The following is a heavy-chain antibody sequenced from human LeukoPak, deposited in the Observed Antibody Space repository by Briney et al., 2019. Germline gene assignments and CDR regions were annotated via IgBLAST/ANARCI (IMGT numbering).Heavy chain of an antibody. D-gene: IGHD5-18*01. V-gene: IGHV1-69*05. CDR2: IIPIFGTA. J-gene: IGHJ4*02. Sequence: ASVKVSCKASGGTFSSYAISWVRQAPGQGLEWMGGIIPIFGTANYAQKFQGRVTITTDESTSTAYMELSSLRSEDTAVYYCARERYSYGQFGYWGQGTLVTVSS. CDR3: ARERYSYGQFGY. CDR1: GGTFSSYA.